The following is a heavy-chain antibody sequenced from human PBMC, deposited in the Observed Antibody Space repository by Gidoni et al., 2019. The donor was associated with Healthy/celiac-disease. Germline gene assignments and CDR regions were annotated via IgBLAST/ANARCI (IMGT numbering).Heavy chain of an antibody. Sequence: EVQLVESGGGWVQPGRSLRLSCAASGFTFDDYAMHWVRQAPGKGLEWVSGISWNSGSIGYADSVKGRFTISRDNAKNSLYLQMNSLRAEDTALYYCAKAVSRITMIVVASAFDIWGQGTMVTVSS. D-gene: IGHD3-22*01. V-gene: IGHV3-9*01. CDR2: ISWNSGSI. CDR1: GFTFDDYA. CDR3: AKAVSRITMIVVASAFDI. J-gene: IGHJ3*02.